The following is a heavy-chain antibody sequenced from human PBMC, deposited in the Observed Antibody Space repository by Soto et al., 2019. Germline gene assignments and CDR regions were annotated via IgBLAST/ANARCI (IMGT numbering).Heavy chain of an antibody. Sequence: SETLSLTCTVSGGSISSYYWSWIRQPPGKGLEWIGYIYYSGSTSYNPSLKSRVTISVDTSKNQFSLKLSSVTAADTAVYYCARISVAGPYYYGMDVWGQGTTVTVSS. V-gene: IGHV4-59*01. CDR3: ARISVAGPYYYGMDV. CDR1: GGSISSYY. D-gene: IGHD6-19*01. CDR2: IYYSGST. J-gene: IGHJ6*02.